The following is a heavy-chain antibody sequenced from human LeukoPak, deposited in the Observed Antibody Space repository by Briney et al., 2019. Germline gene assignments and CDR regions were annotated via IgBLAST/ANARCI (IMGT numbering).Heavy chain of an antibody. D-gene: IGHD5-18*01. Sequence: PSETLSLTCTVSGGSISSYYWSWIRQPPGKGLEWIGYIYYSGSTNYNPSLKSRVTISVDTSKNQFSLKLSSVTAADTAVYYCARGVSVDTAMAADYWGQGTLVTVSS. J-gene: IGHJ4*02. CDR1: GGSISSYY. V-gene: IGHV4-59*12. CDR2: IYYSGST. CDR3: ARGVSVDTAMAADY.